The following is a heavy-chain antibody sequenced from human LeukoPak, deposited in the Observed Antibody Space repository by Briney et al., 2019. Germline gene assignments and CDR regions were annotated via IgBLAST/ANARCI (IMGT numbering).Heavy chain of an antibody. CDR2: ISYDGSNK. V-gene: IGHV3-30*03. Sequence: PGRSLRLSCAASGFTFSSYGMRWVRQAPGKGLEWVAVISYDGSNKYYADSVKGRFTISRDNSKNTLYLQMNSLRAEDTAVYYCAWLLAYCGGDCYGGFDYWGQGTLVTVSS. J-gene: IGHJ4*02. CDR3: AWLLAYCGGDCYGGFDY. D-gene: IGHD2-21*02. CDR1: GFTFSSYG.